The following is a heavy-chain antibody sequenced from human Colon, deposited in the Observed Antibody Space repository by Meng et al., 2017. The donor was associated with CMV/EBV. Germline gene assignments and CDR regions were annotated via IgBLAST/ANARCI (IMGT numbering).Heavy chain of an antibody. CDR3: ARDKVYSGSSSARAVYAFDI. D-gene: IGHD6-6*01. CDR1: GGSISSSNW. CDR2: IYHSGST. V-gene: IGHV4-4*02. Sequence: SETLSLTCTVSGGSISSSNWWSWVRQPPGKGLEWIGEIYHSGSTNYNPSLKSRATISVDKSKNQFSLKLSSVTAADTAVYYCARDKVYSGSSSARAVYAFDIWGQGTMVTVSS. J-gene: IGHJ3*02.